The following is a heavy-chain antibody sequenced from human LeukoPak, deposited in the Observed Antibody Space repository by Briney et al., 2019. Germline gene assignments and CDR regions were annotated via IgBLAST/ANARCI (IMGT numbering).Heavy chain of an antibody. CDR1: GFTFSSYW. J-gene: IGHJ1*01. CDR2: IKQDGSEK. V-gene: IGHV3-7*01. D-gene: IGHD2-2*02. Sequence: GGSLRLSCAASGFTFSSYWMSWVRQAPGKGLEWVANIKQDGSEKYYVDSVKGRFTISRDNAKNSLYLQMNSLRAEDTAVYYCGRMDCSSTSCYTPAEYFQHWGQGTLVTVSS. CDR3: GRMDCSSTSCYTPAEYFQH.